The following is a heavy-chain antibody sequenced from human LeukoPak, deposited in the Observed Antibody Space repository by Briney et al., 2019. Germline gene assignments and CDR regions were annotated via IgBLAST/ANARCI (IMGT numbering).Heavy chain of an antibody. CDR2: IKHGGTEK. V-gene: IGHV3-7*01. J-gene: IGHJ4*02. CDR3: ARDSGDRTVDY. CDR1: GFSFSNYW. Sequence: PGGSLRLSCAASGFSFSNYWMSWVRQAPGKGLEWVANIKHGGTEKHYVDSVEGRFTVSRDNAKNSVYLQMNSLRVDDTAVYYCARDSGDRTVDYWGQGTLVTVSS. D-gene: IGHD4-11*01.